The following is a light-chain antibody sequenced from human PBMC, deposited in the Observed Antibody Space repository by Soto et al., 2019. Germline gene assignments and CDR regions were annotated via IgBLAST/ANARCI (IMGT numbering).Light chain of an antibody. Sequence: EIVLTQSPGTLSLSPGERATLSCRASQSVSSSYLAWYQQKPGQAPSILIYGASSRATGIPDRFSGSGSVTDFTLTISRLEPEDFAVYYCQQYGSSPLTFGGGTKVEIK. CDR2: GAS. CDR1: QSVSSSY. V-gene: IGKV3-20*01. J-gene: IGKJ4*01. CDR3: QQYGSSPLT.